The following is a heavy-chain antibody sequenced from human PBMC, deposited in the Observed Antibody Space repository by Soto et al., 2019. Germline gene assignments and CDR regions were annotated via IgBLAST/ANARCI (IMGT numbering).Heavy chain of an antibody. CDR3: AKAARFWRGYMDV. CDR2: IKQKSEGGPT. V-gene: IGHV3-15*07. CDR1: IYTFNNSC. J-gene: IGHJ6*02. D-gene: IGHD3-3*01. Sequence: SIKLSIAASIYTFNNSCMDWLRQDTGKGLEWVGRIKQKSEGGPTDYAAPVQGRFTISRDDSKDTLYLQMNSLKTEDTAVYFCAKAARFWRGYMDVWGQGTTVTFS.